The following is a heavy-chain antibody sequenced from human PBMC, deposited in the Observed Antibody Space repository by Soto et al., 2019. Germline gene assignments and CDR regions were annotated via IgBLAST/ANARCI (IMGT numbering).Heavy chain of an antibody. CDR2: ISYDGSNK. CDR1: GFTFSSYG. V-gene: IGHV3-30*18. J-gene: IGHJ4*02. D-gene: IGHD2-15*01. CDR3: AKDPHSGGSLPGGYFDY. Sequence: GGSLRLSCAASGFTFSSYGMHWVRQAPGKGLEWVAVISYDGSNKYYADSVKGRFTISRDNSKNTLYLQMNSLRAEDTAVYYCAKDPHSGGSLPGGYFDYWGQGTLVTVSS.